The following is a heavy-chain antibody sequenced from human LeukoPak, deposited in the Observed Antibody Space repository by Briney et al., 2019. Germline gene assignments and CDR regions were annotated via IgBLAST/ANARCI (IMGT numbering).Heavy chain of an antibody. CDR3: ARGGRQLWWMNWFDP. CDR2: IYYSGST. V-gene: IGHV4-59*01. Sequence: SETLSLTCTVSGDSMSSYYWSWIRQPPGKGLEWIGYIYYSGSTNYNPSLKSRVIISVDTSKNQFSLKLSSVTAADTAVYYCARGGRQLWWMNWFDPWGQGTLVTVSS. D-gene: IGHD5-18*01. J-gene: IGHJ5*02. CDR1: GDSMSSYY.